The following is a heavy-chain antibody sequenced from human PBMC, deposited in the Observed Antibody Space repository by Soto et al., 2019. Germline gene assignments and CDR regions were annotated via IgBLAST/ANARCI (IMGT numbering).Heavy chain of an antibody. CDR1: GFTFSDYA. CDR3: AKVANPHNELNRFDS. V-gene: IGHV3-30*18. D-gene: IGHD1-1*01. CDR2: LSYNGDRK. J-gene: IGHJ4*02. Sequence: GGSLRLSCSASGFTFSDYAMNWVRQAPGQGLEWVAGLSYNGDRKYYGDSEVGRCSIPRDNYKRMEYLEISSLTKEASATYYFAKVANPHNELNRFDSWGQGDLVTVSS.